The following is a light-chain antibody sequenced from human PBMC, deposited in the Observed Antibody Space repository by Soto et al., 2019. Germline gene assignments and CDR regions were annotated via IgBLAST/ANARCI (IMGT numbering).Light chain of an antibody. Sequence: QSVLTQPPSASGSPGQSVTISCTGTSSDVGGYNYVSWYQQHPGKAPKLIIFEVSKRPSGVPDRFSGSKSGNTASLAVSGLQAEDEADYYCSSYAGSNTVLFGGGTKVTVL. CDR2: EVS. J-gene: IGLJ2*01. V-gene: IGLV2-8*01. CDR1: SSDVGGYNY. CDR3: SSYAGSNTVL.